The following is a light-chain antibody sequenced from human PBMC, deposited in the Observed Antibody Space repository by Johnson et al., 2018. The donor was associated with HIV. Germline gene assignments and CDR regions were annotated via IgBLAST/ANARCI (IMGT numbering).Light chain of an antibody. J-gene: IGLJ1*01. CDR1: SSNIGNNY. CDR3: GTWDSSLSAYV. CDR2: ENN. Sequence: QSVLTQPPSVSAAPGQKVTISCSGSSSNIGNNYVSWYQHLPGTAPKLLIYENNKRPSGIPARFSGSKSGTSATLGITGLQTGDEADYYCGTWDSSLSAYVFRTGTKGTVL. V-gene: IGLV1-51*02.